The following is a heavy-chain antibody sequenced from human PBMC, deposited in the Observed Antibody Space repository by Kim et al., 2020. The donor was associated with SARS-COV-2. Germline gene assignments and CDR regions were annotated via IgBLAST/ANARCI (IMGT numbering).Heavy chain of an antibody. J-gene: IGHJ4*02. V-gene: IGHV3-74*01. Sequence: GGSLRLSCAASGSTFSSYWMHWVRQAPGKGLVWVSRINSDGSGTVYADSVKGRFTISRDNAKNTLYLEMNSLRAEDTAVYYCARSIVGPSTDYWGQGTLVTVSS. D-gene: IGHD1-26*01. CDR3: ARSIVGPSTDY. CDR1: GSTFSSYW. CDR2: INSDGSGT.